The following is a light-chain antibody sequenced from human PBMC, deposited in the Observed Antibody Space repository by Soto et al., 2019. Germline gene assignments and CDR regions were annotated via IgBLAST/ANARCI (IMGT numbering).Light chain of an antibody. V-gene: IGKV1-5*03. CDR2: RAS. J-gene: IGKJ1*01. CDR3: KQYQTWT. Sequence: DIQMTQSPFTLSASVGYRVTITCRASQSISRWLAWYQQKPGKAPKLLIYRASSLESGVPSRFSGSGSGTDFTLTISGLQSDDSATYYCKQYQTWTFGQGTKVDIK. CDR1: QSISRW.